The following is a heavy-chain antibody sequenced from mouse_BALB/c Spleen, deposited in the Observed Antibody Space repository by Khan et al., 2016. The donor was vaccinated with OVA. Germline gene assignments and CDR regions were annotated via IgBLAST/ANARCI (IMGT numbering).Heavy chain of an antibody. J-gene: IGHJ3*01. CDR3: AGGGYSVCAY. Sequence: QVQLKESGPELVKPGASLKVSCKASGYTFTDYIIGWVRQSTRQGLEWIGDIFPGSDTPYYNEKFQDKATLTADKSSNTAYMQLSSLTSEDSAVYFSAGGGYSVCAYWGRGTLLTGSA. D-gene: IGHD2-14*01. CDR2: IFPGSDTP. CDR1: GYTFTDYI. V-gene: IGHV1-77*01.